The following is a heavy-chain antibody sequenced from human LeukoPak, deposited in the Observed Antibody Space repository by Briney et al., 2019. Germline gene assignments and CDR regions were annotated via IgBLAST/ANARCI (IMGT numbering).Heavy chain of an antibody. CDR3: ARGLIAAREYYLDS. V-gene: IGHV4-59*01. CDR2: IYYGGSF. Sequence: SETLSLTCTVSGDSISGYYWSWIRQPPQKRLEWIAYIYYGGSFHYNPSLKSRVTLSVDSSKNQFSLKLSSVTAADTGVYYCARGLIAAREYYLDSWGQGTLVTVSS. CDR1: GDSISGYY. D-gene: IGHD6-6*01. J-gene: IGHJ4*02.